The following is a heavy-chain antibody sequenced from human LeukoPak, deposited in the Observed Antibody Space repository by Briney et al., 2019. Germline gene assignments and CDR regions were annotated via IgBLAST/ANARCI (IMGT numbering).Heavy chain of an antibody. J-gene: IGHJ4*02. CDR3: ARPYYYDSSGYYSI. Sequence: ASVKVSCKASGYTFTSYGISWVRQAPEQGLEWMGWISAYNGNTNYAQKLQGRVTMTTDTSTSTAYMELRSLRSDDTAVCYCARPYYYDSSGYYSIWGQGTLVTVSS. CDR1: GYTFTSYG. CDR2: ISAYNGNT. V-gene: IGHV1-18*01. D-gene: IGHD3-22*01.